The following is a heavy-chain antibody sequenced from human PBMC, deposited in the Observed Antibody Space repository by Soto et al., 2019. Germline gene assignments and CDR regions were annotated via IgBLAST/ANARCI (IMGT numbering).Heavy chain of an antibody. D-gene: IGHD3-3*01. CDR3: ARANKRITIFGVVMPTFDY. CDR1: GGSVSSGSYY. J-gene: IGHJ4*02. V-gene: IGHV4-61*01. Sequence: QVQLQESGPGLVKPSETLSLTCTVSGGSVSSGSYYWSWIRQPPGKVLEWIGYIYYSGSTNYNPSLKSRVNVSVDTSKNQFSLKLSSVTAADTAVYYCARANKRITIFGVVMPTFDYGGQGTLVTVSS. CDR2: IYYSGST.